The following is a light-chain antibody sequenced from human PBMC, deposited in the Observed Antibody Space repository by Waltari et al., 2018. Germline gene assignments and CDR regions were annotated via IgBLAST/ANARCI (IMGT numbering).Light chain of an antibody. CDR1: NFNLGAGA. J-gene: IGLJ3*02. Sequence: QSVLTQPPSESGTPAPRVTLSCSASNFNLGAGAATWYQVLPGTAPRLVIYSNDQRPSGVPERFSGSKSGTSASLAISGLQSEDEADYYCATWDYTLDGQVFGGGTKLTVL. V-gene: IGLV1-44*01. CDR3: ATWDYTLDGQV. CDR2: SND.